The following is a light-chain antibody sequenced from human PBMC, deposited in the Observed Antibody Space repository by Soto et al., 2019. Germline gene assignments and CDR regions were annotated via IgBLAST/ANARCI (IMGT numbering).Light chain of an antibody. CDR3: QQYNNWPLT. Sequence: EIVMTQSPATLSVSPGERATLSCRASQSVSSNLAWYQQKPGQAPRLLIYGASTRATGIPARFSGSGSGTXXXXXXXXXXXEDFAXXYXQQYNNWPLTFGGGTKVEIK. J-gene: IGKJ4*01. CDR2: GAS. V-gene: IGKV3-15*01. CDR1: QSVSSN.